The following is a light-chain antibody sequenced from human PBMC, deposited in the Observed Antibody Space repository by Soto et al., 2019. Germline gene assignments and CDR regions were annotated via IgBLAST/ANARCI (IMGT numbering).Light chain of an antibody. CDR3: QQSNNWIT. CDR1: QSVNNY. Sequence: EVLLTQSPATLPFSPGERSARSCRASQSVNNYLAWYQQKPGQAPRLLIYDASNRATGIPARFSGSGSGTDFTLTISSLETEDFAVYYCQQSNNWITFGGGTKVDIK. CDR2: DAS. V-gene: IGKV3-11*01. J-gene: IGKJ4*01.